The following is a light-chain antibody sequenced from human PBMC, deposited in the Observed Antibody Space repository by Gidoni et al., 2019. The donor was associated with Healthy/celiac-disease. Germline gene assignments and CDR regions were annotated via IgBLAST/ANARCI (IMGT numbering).Light chain of an antibody. Sequence: IQMTQSPSSLSASVGDRVTITCRESQSISSYLNWYQQKPGKAPKLLIYAASSLQSGVPSRFSGSGAGTDFTLTISSLQPEDFATYYCQQSYSNLWTFGQGTKVEIK. CDR2: AAS. CDR1: QSISSY. J-gene: IGKJ1*01. CDR3: QQSYSNLWT. V-gene: IGKV1-39*01.